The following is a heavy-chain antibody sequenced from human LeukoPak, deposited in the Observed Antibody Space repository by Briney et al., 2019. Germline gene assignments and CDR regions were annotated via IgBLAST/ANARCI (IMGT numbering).Heavy chain of an antibody. CDR2: ISSSSSYI. CDR1: GFTFSSYS. V-gene: IGHV3-21*01. Sequence: GGALRLSRAASGFTFSSYSMNWVRQAPGKGLEWVSSISSSSSYIYYADSVKGRFTISRDNAKNSLYLQMNSLRAEDTAVYYCARVGLLWFGESHYGMDVWGQGTTVTVSS. CDR3: ARVGLLWFGESHYGMDV. D-gene: IGHD3-10*01. J-gene: IGHJ6*02.